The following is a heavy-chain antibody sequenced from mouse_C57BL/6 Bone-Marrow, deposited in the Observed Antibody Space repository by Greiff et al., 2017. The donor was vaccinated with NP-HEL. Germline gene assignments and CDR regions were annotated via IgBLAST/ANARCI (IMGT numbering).Heavy chain of an antibody. D-gene: IGHD2-4*01. CDR2: INPGSGGT. J-gene: IGHJ4*01. V-gene: IGHV1-54*01. CDR1: GYAFTNYL. CDR3: ARSYDYDGYYAMDY. Sequence: VQLQQSGAELVRPGTSVKVSCKASGYAFTNYLIEWVKQRPGQGLEWIGVINPGSGGTNYNEKFKGKATLPADKYSSTAYIQLSSLTSEDSAVFFCARSYDYDGYYAMDYWGQGTSVTVSS.